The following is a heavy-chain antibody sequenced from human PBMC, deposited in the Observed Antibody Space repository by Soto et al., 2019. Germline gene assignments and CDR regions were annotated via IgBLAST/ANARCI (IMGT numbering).Heavy chain of an antibody. J-gene: IGHJ4*02. Sequence: SETLSLTCAVYGGSFSGYYWSWIRQPPGKGLEWIGEINHSGSTNYNPSLKSRVTISVDTSKNQFSLKLSSVTAADTAVYYCARDLGGSSGPHDYWGKGTLVTVSS. D-gene: IGHD6-19*01. CDR2: INHSGST. CDR3: ARDLGGSSGPHDY. CDR1: GGSFSGYY. V-gene: IGHV4-34*01.